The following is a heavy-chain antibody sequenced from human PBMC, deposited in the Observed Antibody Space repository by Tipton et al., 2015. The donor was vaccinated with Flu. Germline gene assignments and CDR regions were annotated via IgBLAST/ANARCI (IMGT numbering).Heavy chain of an antibody. CDR1: GFSFTNYC. CDR2: IQPRDSDT. CDR3: ARSRLDSVGFFLLDPYDV. J-gene: IGHJ3*01. D-gene: IGHD3-3*01. Sequence: QLVQSGAEVKKPGESLKISCQGSGFSFTNYCVVWVRQKPGRGLEWMGLIQPRDSDTRYSPSFEGQVTISADESIGAAHLQWSSLKASDTAIYYCARSRLDSVGFFLLDPYDVWGQGTVVTVSS. V-gene: IGHV5-51*01.